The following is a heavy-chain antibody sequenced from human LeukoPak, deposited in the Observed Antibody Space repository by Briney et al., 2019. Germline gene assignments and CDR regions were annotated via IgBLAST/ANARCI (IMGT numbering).Heavy chain of an antibody. CDR3: ARDARLYLAFDY. V-gene: IGHV3-21*01. CDR1: GFTFSSYS. J-gene: IGHJ4*02. Sequence: GGSLRLSCAASGFTFSSYSMNWVRQAPGKGLEWVSSISSSSSYIYCADSVKGRFTISRDNAKNSLYLQMNSLRAEDTAVYYCARDARLYLAFDYWGQGTLVTVSS. D-gene: IGHD5/OR15-5a*01. CDR2: ISSSSSYI.